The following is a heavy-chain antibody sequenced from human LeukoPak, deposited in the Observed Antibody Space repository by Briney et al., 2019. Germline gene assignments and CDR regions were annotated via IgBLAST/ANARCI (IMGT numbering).Heavy chain of an antibody. V-gene: IGHV3-30*03. J-gene: IGHJ4*02. CDR3: ARDRKSTWSFDY. Sequence: PGRSLRLSCAASGFPFSSYGMHWVRQAPGKGLEWVAVISHDGNNKHYADSVKGRFTISRDNSKNTLYLQMNSLRPEDTAVYSCARDRKSTWSFDYWGQGILVTVSS. D-gene: IGHD6-13*01. CDR2: ISHDGNNK. CDR1: GFPFSSYG.